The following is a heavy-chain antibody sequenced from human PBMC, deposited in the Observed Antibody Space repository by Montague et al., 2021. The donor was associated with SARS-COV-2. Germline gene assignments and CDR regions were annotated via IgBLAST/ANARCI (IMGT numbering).Heavy chain of an antibody. CDR3: AKDDDYTSSCHY. V-gene: IGHV3-7*01. CDR1: GFRSTSNW. D-gene: IGHD6-13*01. J-gene: IGHJ4*02. CDR2: IKQDGSEK. Sequence: SLRLSCAASGFRSTSNWMTWVRQAPGKGLEWVAHIKQDGSEKNYXDSVKGRFTISGDNAKNSIFLQMNDLRAEDSAIYYCAKDDDYTSSCHYWGQGTLVTVSS.